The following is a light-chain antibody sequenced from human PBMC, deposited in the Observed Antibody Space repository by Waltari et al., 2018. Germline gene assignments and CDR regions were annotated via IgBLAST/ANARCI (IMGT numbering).Light chain of an antibody. CDR2: EVN. V-gene: IGLV2-8*01. J-gene: IGLJ2*01. CDR3: SSYAGSNTLV. CDR1: NSDVGTYNY. Sequence: QSALTQPPSASGSPGQSVTISCTGTNSDVGTYNYVSWFQQHPGRAPKLLIYEVNKRPSGVPDPCAGSKSDNRASLTVSGLQADDEAVYHCSSYAGSNTLVFGGGTKLTVL.